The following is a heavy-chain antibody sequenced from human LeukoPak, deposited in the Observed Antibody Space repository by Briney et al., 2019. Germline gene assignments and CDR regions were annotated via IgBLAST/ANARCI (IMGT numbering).Heavy chain of an antibody. D-gene: IGHD1-26*01. CDR1: GFAFSGSA. J-gene: IGHJ4*02. Sequence: GGSLRLTCAASGFAFSGSAMHWVRQASGKGLEWVGRIRSKANNYATAYAASVKGRFTISRDDSKNTAYLQMNSLKTEDTAVYYCATDRELEWELSDFDYWGPGTLVSVSS. CDR3: ATDRELEWELSDFDY. CDR2: IRSKANNYAT. V-gene: IGHV3-73*01.